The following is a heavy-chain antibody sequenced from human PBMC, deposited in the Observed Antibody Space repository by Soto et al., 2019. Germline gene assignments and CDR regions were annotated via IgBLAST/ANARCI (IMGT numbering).Heavy chain of an antibody. D-gene: IGHD1-20*01. V-gene: IGHV3-21*01. CDR3: ARDLITGTALEAFDI. Sequence: EVQLVESGGGLVKPGGSLRLSCAASGFTFSSYSMNWVRQAPGKGLEWVSSISSSSSYIYYADSVKGRFTISRDNAKNSLYLQMNSLRAEDTAVYYCARDLITGTALEAFDIWGQGTMVTVSS. J-gene: IGHJ3*02. CDR1: GFTFSSYS. CDR2: ISSSSSYI.